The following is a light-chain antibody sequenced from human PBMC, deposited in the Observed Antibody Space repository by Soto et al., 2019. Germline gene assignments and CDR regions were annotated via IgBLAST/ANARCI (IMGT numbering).Light chain of an antibody. J-gene: IGLJ1*01. V-gene: IGLV2-8*01. Sequence: QSVLTQRPSASGSPGQSVTISCTGTSSDVGGYNYVSWYQQHPGKVPKLMVYEVNKRPSGVPDRFSGSKSGNTASLTVSGLQAEDEADYYCTSYAGGNNVFGTGTKLTVL. CDR2: EVN. CDR3: TSYAGGNNV. CDR1: SSDVGGYNY.